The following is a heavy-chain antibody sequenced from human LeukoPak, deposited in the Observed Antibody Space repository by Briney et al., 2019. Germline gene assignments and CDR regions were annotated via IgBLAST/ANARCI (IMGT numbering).Heavy chain of an antibody. J-gene: IGHJ4*02. CDR1: GFTFSTYA. CDR2: INSTSISI. CDR3: ARSYTVADKLDY. D-gene: IGHD6-13*01. Sequence: GGSLRRSCAASGFTFSTYAMNWVRQAPGKGLEWVSSINSTSISIYLADSVKGRFTASTDNTKNSLYLQMNSLRTEDTAVYYCARSYTVADKLDYWGQGTLVTVSS. V-gene: IGHV3-21*01.